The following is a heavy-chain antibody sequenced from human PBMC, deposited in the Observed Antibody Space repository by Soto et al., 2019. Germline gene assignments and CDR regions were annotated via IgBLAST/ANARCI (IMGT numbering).Heavy chain of an antibody. D-gene: IGHD3-22*01. J-gene: IGHJ3*02. V-gene: IGHV3-66*01. CDR1: GFTVSSNY. CDR2: IYSGGST. CDR3: ARDYYDSSGYYHDAFDI. Sequence: GGYLRLSCAASGFTVSSNYMSWVRQAPGKGLEWVSVIYSGGSTYYADSVKGRFTISRDNSKNTLYLQMNSLRAEDTAVYYCARDYYDSSGYYHDAFDIWGQGTMVTVSS.